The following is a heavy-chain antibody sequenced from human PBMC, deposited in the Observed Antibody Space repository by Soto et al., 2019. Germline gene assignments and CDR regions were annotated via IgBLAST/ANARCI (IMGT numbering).Heavy chain of an antibody. V-gene: IGHV4-34*01. CDR2: INHSGST. CDR3: ARARMATVYFDY. D-gene: IGHD4-4*01. CDR1: CGSFIGYY. Sequence: SETLSLTCAFYCGSFIGYYWSWIRQPPGKGLEWIGEINHSGSTNYNPSLKSRVTISVDTSKNQFSLKLSSVTAADTAVYYCARARMATVYFDYWGQGTLVTVSS. J-gene: IGHJ4*02.